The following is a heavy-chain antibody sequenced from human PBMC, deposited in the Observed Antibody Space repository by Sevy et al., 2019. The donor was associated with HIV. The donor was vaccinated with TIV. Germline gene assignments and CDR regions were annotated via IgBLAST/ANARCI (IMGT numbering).Heavy chain of an antibody. CDR1: GFTIRTYS. CDR3: ARDLVIPATTDYFYYGMDV. Sequence: GGSLRLSCAASGFTIRTYSMNWVRQAPGKGLEWVSSISSSSTYIYYADSVKGRFTISRDNAKNSLYLQMSSLRAEDTAVYYCARDLVIPATTDYFYYGMDVWGQGTTVTVSS. D-gene: IGHD2-15*01. CDR2: ISSSSTYI. V-gene: IGHV3-21*01. J-gene: IGHJ6*02.